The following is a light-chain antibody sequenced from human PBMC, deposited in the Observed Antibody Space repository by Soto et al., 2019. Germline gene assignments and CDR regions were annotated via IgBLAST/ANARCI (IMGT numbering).Light chain of an antibody. CDR3: CSYVGSDSSFV. J-gene: IGLJ1*01. CDR1: SNDVGGYNF. CDR2: DVN. Sequence: QSGLTQPRALSGSPGQSVAISCTGTSNDVGGYNFVSWYQQHPGKVPKLIIYDVNIRPSGVPDRFSASKSGITASLTISGLQAEDEADYYCCSYVGSDSSFVFGSGTKVTV. V-gene: IGLV2-11*01.